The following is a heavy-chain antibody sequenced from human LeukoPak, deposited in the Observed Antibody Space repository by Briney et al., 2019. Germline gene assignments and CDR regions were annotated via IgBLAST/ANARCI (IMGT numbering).Heavy chain of an antibody. CDR3: ARGLTDYWSGEGSRYFDY. Sequence: PSETLSLTCTVSGGSISSSYWSWIRQPPGKGLELIGYLYYSGSTNYNPSLKSRVTISVDTSKNQFSLKLSSVTAADTAVYFCARGLTDYWSGEGSRYFDYWGQGTLVTVSS. J-gene: IGHJ4*02. D-gene: IGHD3-3*01. CDR1: GGSISSSY. CDR2: LYYSGST. V-gene: IGHV4-59*01.